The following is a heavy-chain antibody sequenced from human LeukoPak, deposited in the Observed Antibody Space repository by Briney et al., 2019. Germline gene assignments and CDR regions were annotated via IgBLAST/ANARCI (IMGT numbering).Heavy chain of an antibody. CDR2: ISAYNGNT. D-gene: IGHD3-10*01. CDR3: ARVPRKLLWFGELSGQFDP. V-gene: IGHV1-18*01. Sequence: GASVKVSCKASGYTFTSYGITWVRQAPGQGLEWMGWISAYNGNTNYAQKLQGRVTMTTDTSTSTAYMELRSLRSDDTAVYYCARVPRKLLWFGELSGQFDPWGQGTLVTVSS. J-gene: IGHJ5*02. CDR1: GYTFTSYG.